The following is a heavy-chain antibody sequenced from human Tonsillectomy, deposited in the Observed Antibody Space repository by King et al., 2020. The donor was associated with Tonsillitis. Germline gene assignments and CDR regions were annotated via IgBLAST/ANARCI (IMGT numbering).Heavy chain of an antibody. Sequence: VQLVESGGGVVQPGRSLRLSCTASAFTFSSYAMHWVRQAPGKGLQWVAVISYDGINEYYADSVKGRFTISRDNSKNTLYLQMYSLGVEDTAVYYCATWAIVVVPNAIAFDMDVWGQGTTVTVSS. CDR3: ATWAIVVVPNAIAFDMDV. CDR2: ISYDGINE. D-gene: IGHD2-2*02. CDR1: AFTFSSYA. V-gene: IGHV3-30-3*01. J-gene: IGHJ6*02.